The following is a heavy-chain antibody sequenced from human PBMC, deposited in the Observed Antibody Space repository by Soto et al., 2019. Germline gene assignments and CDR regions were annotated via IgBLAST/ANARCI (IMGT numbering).Heavy chain of an antibody. Sequence: SETLSLTCTVSGGSISSYYWSWIRQPPGKGLEWIGYIYYSGSTNYNPSLKSRVTISVDTSKNQFSLKLSSVTAADTAVYYCARDRVDTAMAKPYYYYGMDVWGQGITVTVSS. V-gene: IGHV4-59*01. CDR3: ARDRVDTAMAKPYYYYGMDV. J-gene: IGHJ6*02. D-gene: IGHD5-18*01. CDR2: IYYSGST. CDR1: GGSISSYY.